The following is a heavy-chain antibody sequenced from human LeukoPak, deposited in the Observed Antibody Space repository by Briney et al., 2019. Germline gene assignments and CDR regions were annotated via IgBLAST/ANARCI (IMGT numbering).Heavy chain of an antibody. CDR3: AKEDYGDYVGYYYGMDV. CDR1: GFTFSSYA. J-gene: IGHJ6*02. V-gene: IGHV3-23*01. D-gene: IGHD4-17*01. CDR2: ISGSGGST. Sequence: AGGSLRLSCAASGFTFSSYAMSWVRQAPGKGLEWVSAISGSGGSTYYADSVKGRFTISRDNSKNTLYLQMNSLRAEDTAVYYCAKEDYGDYVGYYYGMDVWGQGTTVTVSS.